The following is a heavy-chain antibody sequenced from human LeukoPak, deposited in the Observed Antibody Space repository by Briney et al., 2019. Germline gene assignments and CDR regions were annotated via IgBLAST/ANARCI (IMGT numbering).Heavy chain of an antibody. J-gene: IGHJ5*02. D-gene: IGHD6-19*01. CDR1: GGSLSSYY. Sequence: SETLSLTCTVSGGSLSSYYWTWIRQPPGKGLEWIGYIYYTGSTSYNPSLKSRVTISVQTSKNQFSLKLSSVTAADTAVYYCARRPSSGYSSGWYRTNWFDPWGQGTLVTVSS. CDR2: IYYTGST. CDR3: ARRPSSGYSSGWYRTNWFDP. V-gene: IGHV4-59*12.